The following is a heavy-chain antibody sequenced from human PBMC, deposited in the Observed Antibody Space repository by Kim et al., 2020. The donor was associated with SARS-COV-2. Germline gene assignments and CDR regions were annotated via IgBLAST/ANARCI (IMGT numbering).Heavy chain of an antibody. CDR1: GGPFSTSA. J-gene: IGHJ3*02. V-gene: IGHV1-69*06. D-gene: IGHD7-27*01. CDR3: ARDPLRLGPDGFDI. Sequence: SVKVSCKSSGGPFSTSAFHWVRQAPGQGLEWMVRIIPLPIFYTREYLQKFQDRVSITAGTSTGKVYMELTNLKSDDTAMYYCARDPLRLGPDGFDIWR. CDR2: IIPLPIFYTR.